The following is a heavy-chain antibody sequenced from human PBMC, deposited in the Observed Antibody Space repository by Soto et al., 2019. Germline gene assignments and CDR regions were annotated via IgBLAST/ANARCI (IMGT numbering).Heavy chain of an antibody. Sequence: LKISCKASGYIFTNYWIAWVRQLPGKGLEWMGIIYPGDSDTKYSPSFQGQVTISADKSISTAYLQWSSLKASDTAMYYCATLDRSSSYFGFDYWGQGTVVTVSS. CDR1: GYIFTNYW. J-gene: IGHJ4*02. CDR3: ATLDRSSSYFGFDY. D-gene: IGHD6-13*01. V-gene: IGHV5-51*01. CDR2: IYPGDSDT.